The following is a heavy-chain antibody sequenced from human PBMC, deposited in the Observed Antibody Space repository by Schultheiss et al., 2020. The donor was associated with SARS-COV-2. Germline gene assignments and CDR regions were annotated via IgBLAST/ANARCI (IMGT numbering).Heavy chain of an antibody. D-gene: IGHD3-22*01. CDR2: INHSGST. V-gene: IGHV4-34*01. Sequence: SQTLSLTCAVYGGSFSGYYWSWIRQPPGKGLEWIGEINHSGSTNYNPSLKSRVTISVDTSKNQFSLKLSSVTAADTAVYYCARVNAYYYDSSGPQRGNWYFDLWGRGTLVTVSS. CDR1: GGSFSGYY. J-gene: IGHJ2*01. CDR3: ARVNAYYYDSSGPQRGNWYFDL.